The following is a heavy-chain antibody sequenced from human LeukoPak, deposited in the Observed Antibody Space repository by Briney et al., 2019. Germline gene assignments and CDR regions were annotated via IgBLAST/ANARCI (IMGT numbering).Heavy chain of an antibody. V-gene: IGHV1-18*01. Sequence: ASVKVSCKASGYTFTSSGISWVRQAPGQGLEWMGWISAYNGNINYAQKLQGRVTMTTDTSTSTAYMELRSLRSDDTAVYYCARVDLEWNYFNYWGQGTLVTVSS. D-gene: IGHD3/OR15-3a*01. CDR2: ISAYNGNI. J-gene: IGHJ4*02. CDR3: ARVDLEWNYFNY. CDR1: GYTFTSSG.